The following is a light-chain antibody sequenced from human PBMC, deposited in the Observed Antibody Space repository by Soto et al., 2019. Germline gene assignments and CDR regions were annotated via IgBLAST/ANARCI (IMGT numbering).Light chain of an antibody. CDR3: QQRSNWPIT. CDR1: QGISSY. Sequence: IRMTQSPSSLSASTGDRVTITCRASQGISSYLAWYQQKPGKAPKLLIYAASTLQSGVPSRFSGSGSGTEFTLTISSLQPEDFATYYCQQRSNWPITFGQGTRLEIK. J-gene: IGKJ5*01. CDR2: AAS. V-gene: IGKV1-8*01.